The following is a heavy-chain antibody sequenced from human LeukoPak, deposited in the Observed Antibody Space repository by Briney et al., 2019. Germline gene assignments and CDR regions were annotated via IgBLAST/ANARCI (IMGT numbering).Heavy chain of an antibody. D-gene: IGHD1-26*01. J-gene: IGHJ4*02. CDR2: IKQDGSEK. Sequence: GGSLRLSCAASGFTFSSYWMNWVRQAPGKGLEWVANIKQDGSEKNYVDSVKGRFTIFRDNAKKSLYLQMNSLRAEDTALYYCAKEGGSRVFDYWGQGTLVTVSS. CDR3: AKEGGSRVFDY. V-gene: IGHV3-7*03. CDR1: GFTFSSYW.